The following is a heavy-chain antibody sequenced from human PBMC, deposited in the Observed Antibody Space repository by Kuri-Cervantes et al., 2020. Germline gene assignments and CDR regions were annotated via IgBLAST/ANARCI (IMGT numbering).Heavy chain of an antibody. V-gene: IGHV3-30-3*01. Sequence: GESLKISCAASGFTFSSYAMHWVRQAPGKGLEWVAVISYDGSNKYYADSVKGRFTISRDNSKNTLYLQMNSLRAEDTAVYYCAGGGEVLLWFGAFDPWGQGTLVTVSS. CDR2: ISYDGSNK. J-gene: IGHJ5*02. D-gene: IGHD3-10*01. CDR3: AGGGEVLLWFGAFDP. CDR1: GFTFSSYA.